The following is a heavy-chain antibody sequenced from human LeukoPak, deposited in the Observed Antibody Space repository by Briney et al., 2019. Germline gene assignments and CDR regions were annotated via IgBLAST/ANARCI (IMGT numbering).Heavy chain of an antibody. Sequence: GGSLRLSCAASGFTFSSYWMSWVRQAPGKGLEWVANIKQDGSEKYYVDSVKGRFTISRDNAKNSLYLQMNSLRAEDTAVYYCARDSSGWLNTFDYWGQGTLVTVSS. J-gene: IGHJ4*02. V-gene: IGHV3-7*01. CDR2: IKQDGSEK. CDR1: GFTFSSYW. CDR3: ARDSSGWLNTFDY. D-gene: IGHD6-19*01.